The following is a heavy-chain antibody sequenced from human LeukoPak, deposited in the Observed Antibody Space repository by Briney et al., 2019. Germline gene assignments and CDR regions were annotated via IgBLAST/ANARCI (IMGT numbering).Heavy chain of an antibody. CDR1: GFTFSDYS. V-gene: IGHV3-7*01. CDR3: ARNQRRLDY. Sequence: GGSLRLSCAASGFTFSDYSMNWVRQAPGKGLELVANIKQDGSEKYYVDSVKGRFTISRDNAKNSLYLQMNSLRAEDTAVYYCARNQRRLDYWGQGTLVTVSS. D-gene: IGHD1-14*01. J-gene: IGHJ4*02. CDR2: IKQDGSEK.